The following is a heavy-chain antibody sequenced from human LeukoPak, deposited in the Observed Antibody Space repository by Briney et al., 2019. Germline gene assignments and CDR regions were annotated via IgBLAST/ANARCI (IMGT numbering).Heavy chain of an antibody. CDR2: INPNSGGT. Sequence: GASVKVSCKASGYTFTGYYMHWVRQAPGQGLEWMGWINPNSGGTNYAQKFQGRVTITRDTSISTAYMELRSLRSDDTAVYYCAREDYGGNSDGAYWGQGTLVTVSS. CDR1: GYTFTGYY. V-gene: IGHV1-2*02. J-gene: IGHJ4*02. D-gene: IGHD4-23*01. CDR3: AREDYGGNSDGAY.